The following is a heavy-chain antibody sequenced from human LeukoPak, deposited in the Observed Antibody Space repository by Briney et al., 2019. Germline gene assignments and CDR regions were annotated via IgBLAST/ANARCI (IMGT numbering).Heavy chain of an antibody. CDR1: GGSFSGYY. CDR3: ARKLSRDRTNLYYFDY. Sequence: SETLSLTCGVYGGSFSGYYWSWIRQPPGKGLEWIGEINHSGSTNYNPSLKSRVTISVDTSKNQFSLKLSSVTAADTAVYYCARKLSRDRTNLYYFDYGGQGTLVTVSA. CDR2: INHSGST. V-gene: IGHV4-34*01. D-gene: IGHD1-7*01. J-gene: IGHJ4*02.